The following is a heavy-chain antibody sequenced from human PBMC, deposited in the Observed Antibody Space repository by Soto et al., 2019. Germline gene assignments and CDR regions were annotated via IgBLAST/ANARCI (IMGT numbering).Heavy chain of an antibody. CDR2: IDPSSSYT. V-gene: IGHV5-10-1*01. D-gene: IGHD2-2*02. J-gene: IGHJ6*02. CDR1: GYSFTSYW. Sequence: GEPLKISRKGSGYSFTSYWIRWVRQMPGKGLEWMGRIDPSSSYTNYSPSFQGHVTISADKSISTAYRQWSSLKASDTAMYYCARLGYCSSTSCYTGIYYGMDVWGQGTTVTVSS. CDR3: ARLGYCSSTSCYTGIYYGMDV.